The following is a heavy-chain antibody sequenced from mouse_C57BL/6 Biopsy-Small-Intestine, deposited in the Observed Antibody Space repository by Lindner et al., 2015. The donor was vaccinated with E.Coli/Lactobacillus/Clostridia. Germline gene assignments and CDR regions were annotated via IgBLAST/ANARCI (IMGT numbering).Heavy chain of an antibody. J-gene: IGHJ4*01. CDR3: ATSIFGGWDY. CDR2: INPKRGDT. V-gene: IGHV1-84*02. CDR1: GYTFIDYY. Sequence: SVKVSCKASGYTFIDYYIHWVRQAPGQGLEWLGWINPKRGDTNSALKFQGRITLTTDTSINTAYLELRSLISADTAVYYCATSIFGGWDYWGQGTLVTLSS.